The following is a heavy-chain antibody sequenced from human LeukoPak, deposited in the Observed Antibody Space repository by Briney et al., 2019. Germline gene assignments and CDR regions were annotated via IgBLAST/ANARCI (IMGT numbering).Heavy chain of an antibody. V-gene: IGHV1-69*13. CDR3: ASRSCGGDCYSSYYYYYGMDV. CDR2: IIPILGTA. CDR1: GGTFSNYA. D-gene: IGHD2-21*02. Sequence: GASVKVSCKASGGTFSNYAISWVRQAPGQGLEWMGGIIPILGTAKCAQKFQGRVTITADESASTACMELGSLRSEDTAVYYCASRSCGGDCYSSYYYYYGMDVWGQGTTVTVSS. J-gene: IGHJ6*02.